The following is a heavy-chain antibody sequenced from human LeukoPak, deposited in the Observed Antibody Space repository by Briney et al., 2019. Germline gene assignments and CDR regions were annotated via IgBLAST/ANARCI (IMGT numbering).Heavy chain of an antibody. CDR3: ARDLDPHYDILTGPLYYYYYGMDV. CDR1: GFSVSSNY. Sequence: PGGSLRLSCAASGFSVSSNYMSWVREAPGKGLEWVSVIYSGGSTYYADSVKGRFTISRDNSKNTLYLQMNSLRAEDTAVYYCARDLDPHYDILTGPLYYYYYGMDVWGKGTTVTVSS. CDR2: IYSGGST. D-gene: IGHD3-9*01. J-gene: IGHJ6*04. V-gene: IGHV3-53*05.